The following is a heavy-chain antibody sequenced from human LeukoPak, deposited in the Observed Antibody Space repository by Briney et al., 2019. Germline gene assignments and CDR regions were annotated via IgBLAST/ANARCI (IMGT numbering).Heavy chain of an antibody. CDR1: GYTFTSYD. D-gene: IGHD5-18*01. V-gene: IGHV1-8*01. J-gene: IGHJ6*02. Sequence: ASVKVSCKASGYTFTSYDINWVRQATGQGLEWMGWMNPNSGNTGYAQKFQGRVTMTRNTSISTAYMELSSLRSEDTAVYYCANGGYSYGLFYYYYGMDLWGQGTTVTVSS. CDR2: MNPNSGNT. CDR3: ANGGYSYGLFYYYYGMDL.